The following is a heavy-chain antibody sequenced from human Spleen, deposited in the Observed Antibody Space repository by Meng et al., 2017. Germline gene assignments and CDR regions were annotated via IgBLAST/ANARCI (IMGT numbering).Heavy chain of an antibody. CDR3: AREPNYGDYGGGFDY. V-gene: IGHV4-34*01. D-gene: IGHD4-17*01. Sequence: QGQLRQWGAGLLKPSETLSLTCAVYGGSFSGYYWSWIRQPPGKGLEWIGEINHSGSTNYNPSLKSRVTISVDTSKNQFSLKLSSVTAADTAVYYCAREPNYGDYGGGFDYWGQGTLVTVSS. CDR2: INHSGST. J-gene: IGHJ4*02. CDR1: GGSFSGYY.